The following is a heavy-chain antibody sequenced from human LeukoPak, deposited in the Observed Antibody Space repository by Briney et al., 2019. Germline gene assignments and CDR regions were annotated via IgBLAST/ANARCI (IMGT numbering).Heavy chain of an antibody. CDR2: ISGSGGRT. CDR3: AKDHRFSVDRQQLVPGYFQH. Sequence: PGGSLRLSCAASGFTFSSYAMSWVRQAPGKGLEWVSAISGSGGRTYYADSVKGRFTISRDNSKNTLYLQMNSLRAEDTAVYYCAKDHRFSVDRQQLVPGYFQHWGQGTLVTVSS. D-gene: IGHD6-13*01. V-gene: IGHV3-23*01. CDR1: GFTFSSYA. J-gene: IGHJ1*01.